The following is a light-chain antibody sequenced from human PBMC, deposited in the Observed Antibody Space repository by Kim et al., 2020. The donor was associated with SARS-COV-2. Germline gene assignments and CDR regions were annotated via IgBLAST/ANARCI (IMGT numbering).Light chain of an antibody. CDR1: ETISNY. CDR3: QHTYSVPPT. Sequence: DIQMTQSPLSLSAFVGDRVTITCRASETISNYLNWYQQKAGKAPTLLIYGASRLQSGVPSRFSGSGSGTDFSLTISSLQPGDFATYFCQHTYSVPPTFGGGTKVDIK. V-gene: IGKV1-39*01. J-gene: IGKJ4*01. CDR2: GAS.